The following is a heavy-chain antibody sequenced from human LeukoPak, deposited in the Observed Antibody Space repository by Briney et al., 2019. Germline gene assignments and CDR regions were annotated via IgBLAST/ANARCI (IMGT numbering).Heavy chain of an antibody. CDR1: GGSVSSGSYY. Sequence: SETLSLTCTVSGGSVSSGSYYWIWIRQPPGQELEGIGYIYYSGSTNYNPSLKSRVTISVDTSKNQFSLKLSSVTAADTAVYYWATSGSGSIGYFDYWGQGTLVTVSS. CDR3: ATSGSGSIGYFDY. CDR2: IYYSGST. V-gene: IGHV4-61*01. D-gene: IGHD3-10*01. J-gene: IGHJ4*02.